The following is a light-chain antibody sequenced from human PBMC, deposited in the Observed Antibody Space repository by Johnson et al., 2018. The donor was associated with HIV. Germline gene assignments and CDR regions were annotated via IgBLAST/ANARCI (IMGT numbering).Light chain of an antibody. Sequence: QSVLTQPPSVSAAPGQKVTISCSGSSSNIGNNYVSWYQQLPGTAPKLLIYENNKRPSGIPDRFSGSSSVTSATLGITGLQTGDEADYYCGTWDNSLIAYVFDTGTKVTVL. CDR1: SSNIGNNY. CDR3: GTWDNSLIAYV. J-gene: IGLJ1*01. V-gene: IGLV1-51*02. CDR2: ENN.